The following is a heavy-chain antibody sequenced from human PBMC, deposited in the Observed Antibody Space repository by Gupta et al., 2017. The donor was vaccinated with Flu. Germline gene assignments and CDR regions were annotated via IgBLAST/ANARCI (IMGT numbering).Heavy chain of an antibody. CDR3: ARDEDNYGGDYGYYYYMDV. V-gene: IGHV3-30*04. D-gene: IGHD2-21*02. CDR1: GFIYTRYA. Sequence: VEMVQSGGGVVQPGGSLRLSCSASGFIYTRYAIHWLRQAPGKGREWVAITSYDDTKKYYADSVKGRFTIARDNSKNTVYLQMNSLKPEDTAVYYCARDEDNYGGDYGYYYYMDVWGQGSTVTVSS. CDR2: TSYDDTKK. J-gene: IGHJ6*03.